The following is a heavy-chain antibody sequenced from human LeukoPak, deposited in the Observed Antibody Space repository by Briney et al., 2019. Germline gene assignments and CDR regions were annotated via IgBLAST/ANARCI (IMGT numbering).Heavy chain of an antibody. CDR2: IYTSGST. V-gene: IGHV4-61*02. J-gene: IGHJ4*02. Sequence: SETLSLTCTVSGGSISSGSYYWSWIRQPAGKGLEWIGRIYTSGSTNYNPSLKSRVTISVDTSKNQFSLKLSSVTAADTAVYYCARFNSGYDGLELDYWGQGTLVTVSS. D-gene: IGHD5-12*01. CDR3: ARFNSGYDGLELDY. CDR1: GGSISSGSYY.